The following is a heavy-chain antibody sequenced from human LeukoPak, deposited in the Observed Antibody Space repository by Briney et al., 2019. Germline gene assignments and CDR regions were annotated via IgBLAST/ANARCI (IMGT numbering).Heavy chain of an antibody. J-gene: IGHJ6*03. Sequence: SETLSVTCTVSGGSISSYYWSWIRQPAGKGLEWIGRIYTSGSTNYNPSLKSRVTMSVDTSKNQFSLKLSSVTAADTAVYYCARSPMVRGVMGYYYMDVWGKGTTVTVSS. CDR2: IYTSGST. CDR1: GGSISSYY. V-gene: IGHV4-4*07. CDR3: ARSPMVRGVMGYYYMDV. D-gene: IGHD3-10*01.